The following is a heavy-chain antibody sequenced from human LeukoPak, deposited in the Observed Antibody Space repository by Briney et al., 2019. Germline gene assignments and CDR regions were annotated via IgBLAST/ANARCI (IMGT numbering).Heavy chain of an antibody. J-gene: IGHJ4*02. Sequence: SETLSLTCAVYGGSFSGYYWSWIRQPPGKGLEWIGEINHSGSTNYNPSLKSRVTISVDTSKNQFSLKLSSVTAADTAVYYCARQEWEHLVHFDYWGQGTLVTVSS. CDR3: ARQEWEHLVHFDY. D-gene: IGHD1-26*01. V-gene: IGHV4-34*01. CDR2: INHSGST. CDR1: GGSFSGYY.